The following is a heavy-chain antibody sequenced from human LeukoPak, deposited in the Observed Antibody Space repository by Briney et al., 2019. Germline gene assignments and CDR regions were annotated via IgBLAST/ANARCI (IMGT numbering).Heavy chain of an antibody. D-gene: IGHD3-22*01. CDR2: IGTSGGGT. CDR1: GFTFYSYA. Sequence: GGSLRLSCAASGFTFYSYAMSWVRQAPGKGLEWVSAIGTSGGGTPYADSVKGRFTIFRATSKNPLDLQRHRLRAEDTAVYYWAKVGYYDSSGYPLYSDYFDYWGQGTPVTVSS. V-gene: IGHV3-23*01. J-gene: IGHJ4*02. CDR3: AKVGYYDSSGYPLYSDYFDY.